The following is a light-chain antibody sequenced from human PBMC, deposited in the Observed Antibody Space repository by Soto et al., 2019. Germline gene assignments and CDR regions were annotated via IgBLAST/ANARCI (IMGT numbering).Light chain of an antibody. CDR1: QSVNSN. CDR3: QQYNNWPRT. Sequence: EVVLTQSPGTLSLSPGERATLSCRASQSVNSNSLAWYQQKPGQAPRVFIYGASTRATGIPDRFSGSGSGTEFTLTISSLQSEDFAVYYCQQYNNWPRTFGQGTKVDI. J-gene: IGKJ1*01. V-gene: IGKV3D-15*01. CDR2: GAS.